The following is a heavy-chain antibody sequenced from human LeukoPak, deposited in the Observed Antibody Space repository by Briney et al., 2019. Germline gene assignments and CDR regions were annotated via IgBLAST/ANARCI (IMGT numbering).Heavy chain of an antibody. J-gene: IGHJ4*02. CDR2: INDDGSAA. CDR1: GFTFSNYW. CDR3: AREILAPGKTHDY. Sequence: GGSLRLSCAASGFTFSNYWMHWVRQVPGKGLVWVSRINDDGSAAFYADSVKGRFTISRDNAKNTLFLQMNSLSAEDTAVYYCAREILAPGKTHDYWGQGTLVTVSS. V-gene: IGHV3-74*01.